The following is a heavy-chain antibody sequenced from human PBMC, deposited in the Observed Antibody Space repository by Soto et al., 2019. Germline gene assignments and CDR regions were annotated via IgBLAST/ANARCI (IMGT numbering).Heavy chain of an antibody. D-gene: IGHD3-3*01. V-gene: IGHV4-59*01. J-gene: IGHJ5*02. Sequence: SETLSLTCTVSGGSISSFYWSWIRQPPGKGLEWIGYIYYSGSTNYNPSLKSRVTISVDTSKNQFSLKLSSVTAADTAVYYCARTYYDFWSGYPNWFDPWGQGTLVTVSS. CDR3: ARTYYDFWSGYPNWFDP. CDR1: GGSISSFY. CDR2: IYYSGST.